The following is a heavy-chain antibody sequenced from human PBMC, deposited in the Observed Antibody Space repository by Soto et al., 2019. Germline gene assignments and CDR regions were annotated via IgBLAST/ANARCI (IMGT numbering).Heavy chain of an antibody. D-gene: IGHD6-19*01. CDR2: ISPPNGNE. J-gene: IGHJ4*02. CDR1: GYPFTSSS. CDR3: AWDLSGWYDF. Sequence: AAVKVSCKTSGYPFTSSSLSWVRRAPGQGLEWMGWISPPNGNEKYEQKSQDRVTMTADTAASTVYTELRSLRSDDSAVFYCAWDLSGWYDFWGQGTLVTAPQ. V-gene: IGHV1-18*01.